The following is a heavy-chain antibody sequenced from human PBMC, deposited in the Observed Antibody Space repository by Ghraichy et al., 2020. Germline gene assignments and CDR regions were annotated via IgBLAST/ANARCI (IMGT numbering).Heavy chain of an antibody. Sequence: SQTLSLTCAGSGDGIGAGGYSWSWIRQSPGKGLEWVGYTYHDGTTHLNPSLKNRVTILVDKSKNQFSLNLSSLTAADTAVYYCARGAHDYAFDFWGQGAPVTVTS. CDR1: GDGIGAGGYS. CDR2: TYHDGTT. CDR3: ARGAHDYAFDF. V-gene: IGHV4-30-2*06. J-gene: IGHJ4*02. D-gene: IGHD4-17*01.